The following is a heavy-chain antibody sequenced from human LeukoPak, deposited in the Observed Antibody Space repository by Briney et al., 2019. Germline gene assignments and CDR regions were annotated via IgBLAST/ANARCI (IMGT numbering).Heavy chain of an antibody. J-gene: IGHJ4*02. CDR3: ARESGVGAPKIDY. V-gene: IGHV3-7*01. Sequence: GGSLRLSCAASGFTFSSYAMSWVRQAPGKGLEWVANIKQDGSEKYYVDSVKGRFTISRDNAKNSLYLQMNSLRAEDTAVYYCARESGVGAPKIDYWGQGTLVTVSS. CDR1: GFTFSSYA. D-gene: IGHD1-26*01. CDR2: IKQDGSEK.